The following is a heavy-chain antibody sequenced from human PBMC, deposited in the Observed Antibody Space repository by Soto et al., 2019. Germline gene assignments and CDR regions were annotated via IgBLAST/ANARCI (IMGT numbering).Heavy chain of an antibody. Sequence: PGGSLRLSCAASGFTFSSFGMHWVRQPPGEGLEWVAVIWLDGSSQYYADSVKGRFTISRDNSKNTLYLQMNSLRAEDTAVNYCGRDLEVHTAFDYWGQGTLVTVSS. D-gene: IGHD5-18*01. CDR2: IWLDGSSQ. V-gene: IGHV3-33*01. CDR3: GRDLEVHTAFDY. CDR1: GFTFSSFG. J-gene: IGHJ4*02.